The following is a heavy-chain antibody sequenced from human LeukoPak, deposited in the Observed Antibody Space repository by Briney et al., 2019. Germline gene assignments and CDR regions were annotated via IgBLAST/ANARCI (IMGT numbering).Heavy chain of an antibody. CDR1: GFTFSSYA. V-gene: IGHV1-3*01. J-gene: IGHJ6*02. CDR3: ARGTGCTGGNCSYYGMDV. Sequence: ASVKVSCKGSGFTFSSYAMHWVRQAPGQRLEWMGWINAGNGNTQYSQKFQGRVTITTDTSASTVYMELSSLTSEDTVVYYCARGTGCTGGNCSYYGMDVWGQGTTVTVSS. D-gene: IGHD2-8*02. CDR2: INAGNGNT.